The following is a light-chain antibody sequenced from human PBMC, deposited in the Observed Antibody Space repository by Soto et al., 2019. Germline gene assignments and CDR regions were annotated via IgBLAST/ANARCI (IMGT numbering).Light chain of an antibody. CDR1: KSISSY. CDR2: AAS. V-gene: IGKV1-39*01. J-gene: IGKJ2*01. CDR3: QQSYSTPYT. Sequence: DIQVTQSPSSLSASVGDRVTITCRASKSISSYLNWYQQKPGKAPKLLIYAASSLQSGVTSRFSSSGSGTEFTLTISSLQPEDFATYYCQQSYSTPYTFGQGTKLEIK.